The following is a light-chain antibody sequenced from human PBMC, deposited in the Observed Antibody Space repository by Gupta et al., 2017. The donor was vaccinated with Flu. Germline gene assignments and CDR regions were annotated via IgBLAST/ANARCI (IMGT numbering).Light chain of an antibody. J-gene: IGLJ1*01. CDR3: SSHAGRVTWL. Sequence: SWYQQRPGKAPKLILYDVTERPSGVPDRFSGSKSGNTASLSISGLQADDEADYYCSSHAGRVTWLFGTGTTVTVL. V-gene: IGLV2-11*01. CDR2: DVT.